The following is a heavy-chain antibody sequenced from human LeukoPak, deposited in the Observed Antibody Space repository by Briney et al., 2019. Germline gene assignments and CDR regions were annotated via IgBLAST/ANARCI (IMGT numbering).Heavy chain of an antibody. Sequence: SVKVSCKASGGTFSSYAISWVRQAPGQGLEWMGGIIPIFGTANYAQKFQGRVTITADESTSTAYMELSSLRSEDTAVYYCARDPIGHSSGYMVFGVYGMDVWGQGTRSPSP. D-gene: IGHD3-22*01. CDR2: IIPIFGTA. CDR1: GGTFSSYA. V-gene: IGHV1-69*13. J-gene: IGHJ6*02. CDR3: ARDPIGHSSGYMVFGVYGMDV.